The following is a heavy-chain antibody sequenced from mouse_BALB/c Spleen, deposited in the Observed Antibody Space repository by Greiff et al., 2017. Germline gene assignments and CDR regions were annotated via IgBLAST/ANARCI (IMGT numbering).Heavy chain of an antibody. V-gene: IGHV14-3*02. J-gene: IGHJ2*01. CDR2: IDPANGNT. D-gene: IGHD1-1*01. CDR1: GFNIKDTY. CDR3: ARRGYYGKDFDY. Sequence: VQLKQSGAELVKPGASVKLSCTASGFNIKDTYMHWVKQRPEQGLEWIGRIDPANGNTKYDPKFQGKATITADTSSNTAYLQLSSLTSEDTAVYYCARRGYYGKDFDYWGQGTTLTVSS.